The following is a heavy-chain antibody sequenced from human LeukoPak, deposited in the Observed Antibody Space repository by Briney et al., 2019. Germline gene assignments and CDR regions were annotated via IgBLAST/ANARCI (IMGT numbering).Heavy chain of an antibody. J-gene: IGHJ4*02. CDR2: ISYDGSNN. CDR1: GFAFSSYG. CDR3: AKDEGRVGAPKGFDY. D-gene: IGHD1-26*01. V-gene: IGHV3-30*18. Sequence: ESGGSLRLSCAASGFAFSSYGIHWVRQAPGKGLEWVAVISYDGSNNYYADPVKGRFTISRDNSKNTLYLQMNSLRPEDTAVYYCAKDEGRVGAPKGFDYWGQGTLVTVSS.